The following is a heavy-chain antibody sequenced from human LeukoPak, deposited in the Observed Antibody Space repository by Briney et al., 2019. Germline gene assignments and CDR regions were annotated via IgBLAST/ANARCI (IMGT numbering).Heavy chain of an antibody. CDR1: GFTFSSYA. J-gene: IGHJ4*02. V-gene: IGHV3-23*01. Sequence: GGSLRLSCAAPGFTFSSYAMSWVRQAPGKGLEWVSAISGSGGSTYYADSVKGRFTISRDNSKNTLYLQMNSLRAEDTAVYYCAKAYHYYGSGSYYRTHAPYDYWGQGTLVTVSS. CDR2: ISGSGGST. D-gene: IGHD3-10*01. CDR3: AKAYHYYGSGSYYRTHAPYDY.